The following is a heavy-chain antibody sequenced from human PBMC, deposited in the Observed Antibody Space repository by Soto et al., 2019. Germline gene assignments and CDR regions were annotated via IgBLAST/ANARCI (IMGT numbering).Heavy chain of an antibody. CDR2: ISYDGSNK. J-gene: IGHJ4*02. CDR1: GFTFSSYG. CDR3: AALTTDDY. Sequence: GGSLRLSCAASGFTFSSYGMHWVRQAPGKGLEWVAVISYDGSNKYYVDSVKGRFTISRDNSKNTLYLQMNSLRAEDTAVYYCAALTTDDYWGQGTLVTVSS. V-gene: IGHV3-30*03. D-gene: IGHD4-17*01.